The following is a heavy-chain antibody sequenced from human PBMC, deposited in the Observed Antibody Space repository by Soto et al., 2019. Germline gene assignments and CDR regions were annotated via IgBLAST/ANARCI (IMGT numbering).Heavy chain of an antibody. CDR1: GYTFTSYA. J-gene: IGHJ4*02. CDR3: ARGGPSITALDY. D-gene: IGHD1-20*01. V-gene: IGHV1-3*01. CDR2: INAGNGNT. Sequence: WASVKVSCKASGYTFTSYAMHWVRQAPGQRLEWMGWINAGNGNTKYSQKFQGRVTITRDTSASTAYMELSSLRSEDTAVYYCARGGPSITALDYWGQGTLVTVSS.